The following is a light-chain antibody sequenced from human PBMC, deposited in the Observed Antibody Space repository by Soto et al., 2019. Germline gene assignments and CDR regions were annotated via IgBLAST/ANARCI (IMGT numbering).Light chain of an antibody. CDR2: LGD. CDR1: TSNIGTFY. Sequence: QSVLTQPPSASSTPGQTVTISCSGSTSNIGTFYVYWYQHLPGTAPKLLIYLGDQRASGVSDRFSGSESGTSASLAINGLRSDDEADYYCAAWDDNLNAYVFGSGTKGTVL. CDR3: AAWDDNLNAYV. J-gene: IGLJ1*01. V-gene: IGLV1-47*02.